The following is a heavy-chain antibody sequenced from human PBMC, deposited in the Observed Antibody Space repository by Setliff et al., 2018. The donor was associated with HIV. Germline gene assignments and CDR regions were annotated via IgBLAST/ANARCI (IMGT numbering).Heavy chain of an antibody. D-gene: IGHD3-16*01. CDR1: GGSISRGSYY. V-gene: IGHV4-61*02. Sequence: PSETLSLTCTVPGGSISRGSYYWSWIRQPAGKGLEWIGRIYTNGSTNYNPSLKSRVTVSADTSKNQFSLKLTSVTAADTAVYYCARGDPFTDFDSWGQGTLVTVS. J-gene: IGHJ4*02. CDR2: IYTNGST. CDR3: ARGDPFTDFDS.